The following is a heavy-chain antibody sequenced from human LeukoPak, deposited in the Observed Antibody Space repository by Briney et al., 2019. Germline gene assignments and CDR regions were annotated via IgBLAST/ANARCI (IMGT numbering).Heavy chain of an antibody. J-gene: IGHJ3*02. CDR2: IYSGGST. CDR1: GFTVSSNY. V-gene: IGHV3-53*01. D-gene: IGHD2-15*01. CDR3: ARVGCSGGSCSHFAI. Sequence: GGSLRLSCAASGFTVSSNYVRWVRQAPGKGLEGGSVIYSGGSTSYADSVKGRFTISRDNSKNTLYLQMNSLRAEDTAVYSCARVGCSGGSCSHFAIWGPGTMVTVSS.